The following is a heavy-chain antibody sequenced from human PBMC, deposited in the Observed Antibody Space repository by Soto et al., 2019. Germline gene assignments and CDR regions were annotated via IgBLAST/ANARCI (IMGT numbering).Heavy chain of an antibody. V-gene: IGHV3-23*01. J-gene: IGHJ6*03. D-gene: IGHD2-15*01. CDR2: ISGSGGTT. Sequence: EVQLLESGGGLAQPGGSLRLSCVVSGFTFSSYAMNWVRQAPGKGLEWVSAISGSGGTTYYADSVKGRFTISRDNSKNTLYLQMDSLRAEDMAVYYCAKGSSHYYYYYMDVWDKGTTVTVSS. CDR1: GFTFSSYA. CDR3: AKGSSHYYYYYMDV.